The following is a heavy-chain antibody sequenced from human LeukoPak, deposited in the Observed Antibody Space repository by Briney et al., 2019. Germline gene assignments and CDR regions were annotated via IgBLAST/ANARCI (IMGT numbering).Heavy chain of an antibody. Sequence: SETLSLTCTVSNGTLSSYYWNWIRQPPGKGLEWIGNFFYSGNINYSPSLKSRVTISEDTSKNQFSLRLFSVTASDTAVYYCATTFSGYVSSWPEYFQHWGQGILVTVSS. CDR3: ATTFSGYVSSWPEYFQH. CDR2: FFYSGNI. J-gene: IGHJ1*01. D-gene: IGHD6-13*01. V-gene: IGHV4-59*08. CDR1: NGTLSSYY.